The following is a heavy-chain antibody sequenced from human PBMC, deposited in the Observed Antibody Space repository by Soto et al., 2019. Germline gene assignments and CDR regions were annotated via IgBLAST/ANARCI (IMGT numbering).Heavy chain of an antibody. J-gene: IGHJ1*01. CDR2: ISGSGGST. V-gene: IGHV3-23*01. CDR3: AKEGINVWELLPLLLYFQH. D-gene: IGHD1-26*01. CDR1: GFTFSSYA. Sequence: EVQLLESGGGLVQPGGSLRLSCAASGFTFSSYAMSWVRQAPGKGLEWVSAISGSGGSTYYADSVKGRFTISRDNSKNTLYLQMNSLRAEDTAVYYCAKEGINVWELLPLLLYFQHWDQGTLVTVSS.